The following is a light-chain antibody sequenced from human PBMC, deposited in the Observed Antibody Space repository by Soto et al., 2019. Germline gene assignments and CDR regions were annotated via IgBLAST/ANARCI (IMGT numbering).Light chain of an antibody. CDR3: QQYDYSRT. J-gene: IGKJ1*01. CDR1: QSIAAS. Sequence: DVQMTQSPSTLSASVGDSVTITCRASQSIAASLAWYQLKPGEAPKLLIYDVSNLERGVPSRFSGSGSGTEFSLTIRSLHPDDFATYYCQQYDYSRTFGQGTKVEIK. CDR2: DVS. V-gene: IGKV1-5*01.